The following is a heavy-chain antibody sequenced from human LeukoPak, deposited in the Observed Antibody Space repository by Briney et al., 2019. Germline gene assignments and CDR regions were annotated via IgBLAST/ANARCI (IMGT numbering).Heavy chain of an antibody. CDR2: INAGNGNT. CDR1: GYTFTSYA. CDR3: ARSSMVRGVIPYFDY. D-gene: IGHD3-10*01. V-gene: IGHV1-3*01. Sequence: ASVKVSCKASGYTFTSYAMHWVRQAPGQRLEWMGWINAGNGNTKYSQKFQGRVTITRDTSASTAYMELSSLRSEDTAVYYCARSSMVRGVIPYFDYWGQGTLVTVSS. J-gene: IGHJ4*02.